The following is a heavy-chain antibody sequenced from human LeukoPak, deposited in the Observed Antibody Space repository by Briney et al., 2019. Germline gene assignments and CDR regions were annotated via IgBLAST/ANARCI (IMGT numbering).Heavy chain of an antibody. V-gene: IGHV4-59*01. J-gene: IGHJ4*02. CDR2: IYYGGT. CDR1: GGSIATYY. CDR3: ARGDGYNSGYFEY. D-gene: IGHD5-24*01. Sequence: SATLSLTCTVSGGSIATYYWSWIRQSPGKGLEWIAYIYYGGTNYNPSLKSRVTISVDTSKNQSSLNLRSATAADTAVYYCARGDGYNSGYFEYWGQGTLVTVSS.